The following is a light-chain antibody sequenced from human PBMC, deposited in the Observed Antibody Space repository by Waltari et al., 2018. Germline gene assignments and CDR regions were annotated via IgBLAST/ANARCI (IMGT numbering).Light chain of an antibody. J-gene: IGKJ1*01. CDR2: KVS. Sequence: DVVMTQSPVSLPVTLGQPASMSCKSSQSLEHNSGNTYFSWFHQRPGQSPRRLIYKVSERDSGVPDRFSGSGSGTDFTLTISRVEAEDVGVYYCMQGTLWPWTFGQGTKVEI. CDR3: MQGTLWPWT. V-gene: IGKV2-30*02. CDR1: QSLEHNSGNTY.